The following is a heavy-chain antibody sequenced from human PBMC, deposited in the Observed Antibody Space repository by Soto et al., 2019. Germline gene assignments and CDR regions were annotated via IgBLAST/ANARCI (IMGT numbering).Heavy chain of an antibody. J-gene: IGHJ4*02. D-gene: IGHD6-19*01. Sequence: QLQLQESGSGLVKPSQTLSLTCAVSGGSISSGGYSWSWIRQPPGKGLEWIGYIYHSGSTYYNPSLKSRVTIAVDRAKNQFTLKLSSVTAADTAVYYCARAGGLGAVAVDYWGQGTLVTVSS. CDR3: ARAGGLGAVAVDY. V-gene: IGHV4-30-2*01. CDR2: IYHSGST. CDR1: GGSISSGGYS.